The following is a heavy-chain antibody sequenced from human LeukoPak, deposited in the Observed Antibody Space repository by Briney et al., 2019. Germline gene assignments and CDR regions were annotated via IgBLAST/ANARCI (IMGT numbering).Heavy chain of an antibody. D-gene: IGHD6-19*01. CDR2: ISAYNGNT. Sequence: ASVKVSCKASGYTFTSYGISWVRLAPGQGLEWMGWISAYNGNTNYAQNLQGRVTMTTDTSTSTAYMELRSLRSDDTAVYYCARDRQWLVSGDAFDIWGQGTMVTVSS. J-gene: IGHJ3*02. CDR3: ARDRQWLVSGDAFDI. V-gene: IGHV1-18*01. CDR1: GYTFTSYG.